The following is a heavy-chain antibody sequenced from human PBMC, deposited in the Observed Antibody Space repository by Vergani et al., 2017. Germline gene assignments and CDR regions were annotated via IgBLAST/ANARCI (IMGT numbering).Heavy chain of an antibody. V-gene: IGHV4-38-2*01. Sequence: QVQLVESGGGLVKPGGSLRLSCAASGFTFSDYYMSWIRQAPGKGLEWIGTIYYTGTTYYNEAHKSRLTISVDTSKNQFSLNLTSVTAADTAVYYCTRHGRSGWAGYFQHWGQGTLVTASS. CDR3: TRHGRSGWAGYFQH. D-gene: IGHD6-19*01. CDR2: IYYTGTT. J-gene: IGHJ1*01. CDR1: GFTFSDYY.